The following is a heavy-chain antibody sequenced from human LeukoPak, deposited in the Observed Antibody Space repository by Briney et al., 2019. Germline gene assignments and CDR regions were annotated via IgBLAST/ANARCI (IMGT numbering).Heavy chain of an antibody. D-gene: IGHD3-16*02. V-gene: IGHV1-18*01. CDR2: ISAYNGST. J-gene: IGHJ4*02. CDR3: ARAREDYDYVWGSYPKYYFDY. CDR1: GYTFTSYG. Sequence: GASVKVSCKASGYTFTSYGISWVRQAPGQGLEWMGWISAYNGSTNYAQKLQGRVTMTTDTSTSTAYMELRSLRSDDTAVYYCARAREDYDYVWGSYPKYYFDYWGQGTLVTVSS.